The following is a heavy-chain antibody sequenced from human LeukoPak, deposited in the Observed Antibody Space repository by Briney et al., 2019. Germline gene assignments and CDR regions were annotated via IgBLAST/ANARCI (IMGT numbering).Heavy chain of an antibody. CDR2: IRYDGSNK. Sequence: GSLRLSCAASGFTFSSYAMHWVRQAPGKGLEWVAFIRYDGSNKYYADSVKGRFTISRDNSKNTLYLQMSSLRAEDTAVYYCANGFSWNDDDAFDIWGQGTMVTVSS. CDR3: ANGFSWNDDDAFDI. J-gene: IGHJ3*02. D-gene: IGHD1-1*01. V-gene: IGHV3-30*02. CDR1: GFTFSSYA.